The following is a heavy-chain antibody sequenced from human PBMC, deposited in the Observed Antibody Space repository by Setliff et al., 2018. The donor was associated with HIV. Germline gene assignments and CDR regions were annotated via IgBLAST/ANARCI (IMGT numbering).Heavy chain of an antibody. Sequence: ETLSLTYTVSGGSMSSYYWSWIRQPPGKGLEWVGYIYYSGSTNYNPSLKSRVSISVDTSKNQFSLKLSSVTAADTAMYYCGRVGFGELFGAFDIWGQGIMVTVSS. D-gene: IGHD3-10*01. J-gene: IGHJ3*02. CDR1: GGSMSSYY. CDR2: IYYSGST. CDR3: GRVGFGELFGAFDI. V-gene: IGHV4-59*01.